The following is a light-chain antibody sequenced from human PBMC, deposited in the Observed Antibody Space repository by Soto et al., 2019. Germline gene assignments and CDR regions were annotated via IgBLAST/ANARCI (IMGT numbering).Light chain of an antibody. CDR2: DVS. V-gene: IGLV2-14*03. CDR3: NSFTTTNTYV. Sequence: QSALTQPASVSGSPGQSITISCTEASSDVGGFDHVSWYQQHPGKVPRLLIYDVSSRPSGVSDRFSGSKSGNTASLTISGLQAEDEADYYCNSFTTTNTYVFGTGTKVTVL. CDR1: SSDVGGFDH. J-gene: IGLJ1*01.